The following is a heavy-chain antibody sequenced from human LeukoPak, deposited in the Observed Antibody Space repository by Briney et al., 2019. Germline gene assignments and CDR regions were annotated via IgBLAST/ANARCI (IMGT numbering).Heavy chain of an antibody. V-gene: IGHV4-59*11. J-gene: IGHJ3*02. CDR1: GGSISSHY. CDR2: IYYSGST. D-gene: IGHD2-21*01. Sequence: PSETLSLTCTVSGGSISSHYWSWIRQPPGKGLEWIGYIYYSGSTNYNPSLKSRVTISVDASKNQFSLKLTSVTDADTAVYYCARWVVVDRSKDAFDIWGQGTMVTVSS. CDR3: ARWVVVDRSKDAFDI.